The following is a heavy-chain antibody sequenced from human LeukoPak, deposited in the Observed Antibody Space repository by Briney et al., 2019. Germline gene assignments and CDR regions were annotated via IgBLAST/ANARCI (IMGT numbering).Heavy chain of an antibody. J-gene: IGHJ4*02. CDR3: AKSIITMIVKAPIDY. CDR1: GFTFSSYA. D-gene: IGHD3-22*01. Sequence: PGGSLRLSCAASGFTFSSYAMHWVRQAPGKGLEWVAVISYDGSNKYYADSVKGRFTISRDNSKNTLYLQMNSLRAEDTAVYYCAKSIITMIVKAPIDYWGQGTLVTVSS. CDR2: ISYDGSNK. V-gene: IGHV3-30*04.